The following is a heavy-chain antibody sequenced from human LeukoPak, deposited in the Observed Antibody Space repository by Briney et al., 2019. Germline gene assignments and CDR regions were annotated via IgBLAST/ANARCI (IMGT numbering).Heavy chain of an antibody. CDR1: GGSISSGGYY. Sequence: TLSLTCTVSGGSISSGGYYWSWIRQRPGKGLEWIGYIYYSGSTYYNPSLKSRVTISVDTSKNQFSLKLSSVTAADTAVYYCARAHGDYLPGWFDPWGQGTLVTVSS. V-gene: IGHV4-31*03. D-gene: IGHD4-17*01. CDR3: ARAHGDYLPGWFDP. CDR2: IYYSGST. J-gene: IGHJ5*02.